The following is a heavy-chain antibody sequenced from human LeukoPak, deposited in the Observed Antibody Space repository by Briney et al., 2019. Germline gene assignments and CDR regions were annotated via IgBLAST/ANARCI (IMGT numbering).Heavy chain of an antibody. V-gene: IGHV3-66*01. J-gene: IGHJ4*02. CDR1: GFTVSSND. D-gene: IGHD3-22*01. Sequence: GGSLRLSCAASGFTVSSNDMSWVRQAPGKGLEWVSVIYSADYTYYADSVKGRFTISRDNSKNTLHLQMNSLRAEDTAVYYCARAKYSSDSSGYIYFDSRGQGTLVTVSS. CDR2: IYSADYT. CDR3: ARAKYSSDSSGYIYFDS.